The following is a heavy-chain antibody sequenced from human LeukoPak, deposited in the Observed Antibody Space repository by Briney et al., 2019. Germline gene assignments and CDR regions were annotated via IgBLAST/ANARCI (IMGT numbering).Heavy chain of an antibody. CDR3: AREVKVGNTGYYFDY. J-gene: IGHJ4*02. CDR1: GDSISGYY. D-gene: IGHD2/OR15-2a*01. V-gene: IGHV4-59*01. CDR2: IYYNGST. Sequence: SETLSLTCTVSGDSISGYYWSWIRQPPGKGLERLGYIYYNGSTNYNPSLKSRVTISVDTSKNQFSLKLNSVTAADTALYYCAREVKVGNTGYYFDYWGQGTLVTVSS.